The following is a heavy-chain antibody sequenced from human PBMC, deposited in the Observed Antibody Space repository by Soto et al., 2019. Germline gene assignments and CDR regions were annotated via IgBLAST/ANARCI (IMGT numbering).Heavy chain of an antibody. Sequence: QVPLVQSGAAVKKPGASVKVSCKASGYTFTSYGISWVRQAPGQGLEWMGWISAYNGNTNYAQKLQGRVTMTTDTSTSTAYMELRSLRSDDTAVYYCAKSGEYSSSYYYYYYMDLWGKGTTVNVSS. CDR1: GYTFTSYG. CDR2: ISAYNGNT. D-gene: IGHD6-6*01. CDR3: AKSGEYSSSYYYYYYMDL. J-gene: IGHJ6*03. V-gene: IGHV1-18*01.